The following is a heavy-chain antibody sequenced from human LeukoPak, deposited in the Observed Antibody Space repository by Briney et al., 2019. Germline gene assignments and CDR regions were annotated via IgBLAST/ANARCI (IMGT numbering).Heavy chain of an antibody. CDR3: ATRDGYNTHAFDI. CDR2: FDPEDGET. Sequence: ASVKVSCKVSGCTLTELSMHWVRQAPGKGLEWMGGFDPEDGETIYAQKFQGRVTMTEDTSTDTAYMELSSLRSEDTAVYYCATRDGYNTHAFDIWGQGTMVTVSS. V-gene: IGHV1-24*01. D-gene: IGHD5-24*01. CDR1: GCTLTELS. J-gene: IGHJ3*02.